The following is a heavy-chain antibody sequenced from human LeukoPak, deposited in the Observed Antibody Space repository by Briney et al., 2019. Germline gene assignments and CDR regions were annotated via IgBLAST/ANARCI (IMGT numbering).Heavy chain of an antibody. CDR1: GYTFTSYG. Sequence: ASVTVSCTASGYTFTSYGISWVRQAPGQGLEWMGWISAYNGNTNYAQKLQGRVTMTTDTSTSTAYIELRSLRSDDTAVYYGAREMTHYDSSGYEDYWGQGTRVTVSS. V-gene: IGHV1-18*01. CDR2: ISAYNGNT. J-gene: IGHJ4*02. D-gene: IGHD3-22*01. CDR3: AREMTHYDSSGYEDY.